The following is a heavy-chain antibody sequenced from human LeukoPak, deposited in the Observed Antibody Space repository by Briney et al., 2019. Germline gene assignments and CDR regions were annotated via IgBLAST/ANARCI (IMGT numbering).Heavy chain of an antibody. V-gene: IGHV1-18*01. D-gene: IGHD3-9*01. CDR2: ISGYNGHT. CDR3: ARDHESVYDIFAMDV. CDR1: GYIFTSYG. Sequence: ASVKVSCKASGYIFTSYGISWVRQAPGQGLAWLGWISGYNGHTKYAQKLQGRVTMTTDTSTSTAYMELRSLRSDDTAVYYCARDHESVYDIFAMDVWGKGTTVTVSS. J-gene: IGHJ6*03.